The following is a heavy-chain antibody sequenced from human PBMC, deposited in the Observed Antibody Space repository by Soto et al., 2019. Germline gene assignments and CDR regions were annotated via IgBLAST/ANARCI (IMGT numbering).Heavy chain of an antibody. Sequence: LRLSCAASGFTFSGYRMHWVRQAPGKGLVWVSRINSDGSSTDYADSVRGRFTISRDNAKNTLHLQMDSLRAEDTAVYYCARTNYHFDLWGQGTPVTVSS. CDR2: INSDGSST. V-gene: IGHV3-74*01. CDR3: ARTNYHFDL. CDR1: GFTFSGYR. J-gene: IGHJ4*02. D-gene: IGHD3-10*01.